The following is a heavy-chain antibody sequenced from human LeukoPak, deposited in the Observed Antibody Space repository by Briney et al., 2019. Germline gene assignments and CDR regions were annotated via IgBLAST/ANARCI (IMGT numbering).Heavy chain of an antibody. J-gene: IGHJ4*02. V-gene: IGHV3-48*04. CDR2: ISSSDSTI. CDR1: GFTFSSYS. Sequence: GGSLRLSCAASGFTFSSYSMNWVRQAPGKGLEWVSYISSSDSTIYYADSVKGRFTISRDNAKNSLYLQMNSLRAGDTAVYYCARTIEMATISYFDYWGQGTLVTVSS. CDR3: ARTIEMATISYFDY. D-gene: IGHD5-24*01.